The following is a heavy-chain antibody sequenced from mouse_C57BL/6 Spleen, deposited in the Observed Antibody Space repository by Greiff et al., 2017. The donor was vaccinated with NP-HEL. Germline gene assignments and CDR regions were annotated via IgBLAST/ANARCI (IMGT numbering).Heavy chain of an antibody. V-gene: IGHV5-12*01. CDR2: ISNGGGST. J-gene: IGHJ4*01. D-gene: IGHD1-1*01. Sequence: EVKLVESGGGLVQPGGSLKLSCAASGFTFSDYYMYWVRQTPEKRLEWVAYISNGGGSTYYPDTVKGRFTISRDNAKNTLYLQMSRLKSEDTAMYYCARHNGYYGSSHGYAMDYWGQGTSVTVSS. CDR1: GFTFSDYY. CDR3: ARHNGYYGSSHGYAMDY.